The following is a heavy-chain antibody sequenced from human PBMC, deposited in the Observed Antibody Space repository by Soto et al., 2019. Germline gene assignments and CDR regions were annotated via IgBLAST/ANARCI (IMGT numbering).Heavy chain of an antibody. J-gene: IGHJ5*01. CDR3: ARGRYCLTGRCFPNWFDS. CDR2: IYKSATT. V-gene: IGHV4-30-4*01. D-gene: IGHD2-15*01. CDR1: GDSISTVDYF. Sequence: PSETLSLTCSVSGDSISTVDYFWAWVRQPPGQALEYIGYIYKSATTYYNPSLESRVAISLDTSKSQFSLNVTSLTAADTAVYFCARGRYCLTGRCFPNWFDSWGQGTLVTVSS.